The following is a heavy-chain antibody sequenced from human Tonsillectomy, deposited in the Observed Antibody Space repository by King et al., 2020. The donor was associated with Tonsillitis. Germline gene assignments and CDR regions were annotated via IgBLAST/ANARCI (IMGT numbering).Heavy chain of an antibody. CDR3: ARRYYYYMDV. V-gene: IGHV5-10-1*03. CDR1: GYRFTNYR. J-gene: IGHJ6*03. Sequence: EVQLQQSGAEVKKPGESLRISCTASGYRFTNYRIIWVRQMPGKGLEWMGTIDPSDSHPNYSPSFQGHVTMSVDRSISTAYLQWSSLKASDTAMYFCARRYYYYMDVWGKGTTVIVSS. CDR2: IDPSDSHP.